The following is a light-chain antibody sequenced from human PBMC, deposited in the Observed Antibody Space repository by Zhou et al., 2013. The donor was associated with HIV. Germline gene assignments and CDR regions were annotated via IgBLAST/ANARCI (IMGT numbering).Light chain of an antibody. CDR1: QNINSW. CDR3: QQYYSHSRT. V-gene: IGKV1-5*03. J-gene: IGKJ1*01. Sequence: DIQMTQSPSSLSASVGDRVTITCRASQNINSWLAWYQQKPGQAPNLLIYKASNLESGVPSRFSGSGSGTEFTLTISSLQPDDFATYYCQQYYSHSRTFG. CDR2: KAS.